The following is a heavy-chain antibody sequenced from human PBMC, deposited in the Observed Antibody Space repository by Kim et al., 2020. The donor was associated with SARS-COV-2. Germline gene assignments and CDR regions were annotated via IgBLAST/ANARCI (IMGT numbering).Heavy chain of an antibody. CDR2: INHSGST. J-gene: IGHJ4*02. V-gene: IGHV4-34*01. D-gene: IGHD4-17*01. CDR3: ARVYGYFDY. CDR1: GGSFSGYY. Sequence: SETLSLTCAVYGGSFSGYYWSWIRQPPGKGLEWIGEINHSGSTNYNPSLKSRVTISVDTSKNQFSLKLSSVTAADTAVYYCARVYGYFDYWGQGTLVTVSS.